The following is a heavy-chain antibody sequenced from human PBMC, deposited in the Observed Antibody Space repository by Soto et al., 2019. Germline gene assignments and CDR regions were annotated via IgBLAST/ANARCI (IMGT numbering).Heavy chain of an antibody. CDR1: GGTFSSYA. Sequence: QVQLVQSGAEVKKPGSSVKVSCKASGGTFSSYAISWVRQAPGQGLEWMGGIIPIFGTANYAQKFQGRITITADKSTSTAYMELSSLRSEDTAVYYCARSSYYCSAPVLYYYYGMDVWGQGTTVTVSS. V-gene: IGHV1-69*06. J-gene: IGHJ6*02. CDR3: ARSSYYCSAPVLYYYYGMDV. CDR2: IIPIFGTA. D-gene: IGHD3-10*01.